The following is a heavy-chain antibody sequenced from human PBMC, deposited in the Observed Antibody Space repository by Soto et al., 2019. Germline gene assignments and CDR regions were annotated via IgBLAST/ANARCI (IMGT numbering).Heavy chain of an antibody. V-gene: IGHV3-23*01. D-gene: IGHD2-2*01. Sequence: RQAPGKGLEWVSAINSRGGSTYYADSVKGRFTISRDSSKNTLYLQMNSLRAEDTAVYYCAKDRSSTSCYAFAYWGQGTLVTVSS. CDR2: INSRGGST. CDR3: AKDRSSTSCYAFAY. J-gene: IGHJ4*02.